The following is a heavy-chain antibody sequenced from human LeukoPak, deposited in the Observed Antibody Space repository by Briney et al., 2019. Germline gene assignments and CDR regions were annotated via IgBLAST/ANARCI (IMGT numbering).Heavy chain of an antibody. D-gene: IGHD3-16*01. CDR3: ARHRGLAEYDY. J-gene: IGHJ4*02. V-gene: IGHV5-10-1*01. CDR1: GYSFTSYW. CDR2: IDPSDSYT. Sequence: GDSLRISCKGSGYSFTSYWTSWVRQMPGKGLEWMGRIDPSDSYTNYNPSFQGHVTLSADKSTNTAYLQWSSLRASDTAMYYCARHRGLAEYDYGGQGTLVTVSS.